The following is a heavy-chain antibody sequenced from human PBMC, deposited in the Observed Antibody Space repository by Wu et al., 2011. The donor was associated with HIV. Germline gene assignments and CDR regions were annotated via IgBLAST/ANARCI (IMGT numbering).Heavy chain of an antibody. CDR2: INPNSGGT. Sequence: QVQLVQSGAEVKKPGASVKVSCKASGYTFTGYLIHWVRRAPGQGLEWMGWINPNSGGTNYLQKFQGRVTMTRDTSISTAYLDLSRLRSDDTAVYFCARDDTATTGIDYWGQGTLVTVSS. D-gene: IGHD4-17*01. CDR1: GYTFTGYL. CDR3: ARDDTATTGIDY. V-gene: IGHV1-2*02. J-gene: IGHJ4*02.